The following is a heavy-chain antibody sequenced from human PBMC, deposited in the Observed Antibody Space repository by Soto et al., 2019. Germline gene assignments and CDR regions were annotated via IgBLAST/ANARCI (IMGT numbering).Heavy chain of an antibody. D-gene: IGHD3-10*01. CDR2: ISGSGGST. CDR3: EGDMVHYYSYGMDV. V-gene: IGHV3-23*01. Sequence: EVQLLESGGGLVQPGGSLRLSCAASGFTFSSYAMSWVRQAPGKGLEWVSAISGSGGSTYYADSVKGRFTISRDNSKNTLYLQMNSLRAEDTAVYYCEGDMVHYYSYGMDVWGQGTTVTVSS. J-gene: IGHJ6*02. CDR1: GFTFSSYA.